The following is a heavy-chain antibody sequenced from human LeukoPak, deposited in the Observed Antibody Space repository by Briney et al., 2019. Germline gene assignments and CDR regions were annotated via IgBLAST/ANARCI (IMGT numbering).Heavy chain of an antibody. CDR3: ARGRVREAVAGFDY. CDR1: GGSFSSYF. CDR2: INQSGST. J-gene: IGHJ4*02. V-gene: IGHV4-34*01. D-gene: IGHD6-19*01. Sequence: SETLSLTCDVYGGSFSSYFWTWIRQSPGKGLEWIGEINQSGSTNYNPSLKSRVTISVDTSRTQFSLKLSSVTAADTAVYYCARGRVREAVAGFDYWGQGTLVTVSS.